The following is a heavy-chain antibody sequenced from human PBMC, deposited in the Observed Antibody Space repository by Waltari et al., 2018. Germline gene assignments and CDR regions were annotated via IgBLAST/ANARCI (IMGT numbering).Heavy chain of an antibody. V-gene: IGHV3-15*01. CDR1: GFTFSNAG. Sequence: EVQLVESGGGLVKPGGSLRLSCAVSGFTFSNAGMSWVRQAPGKGVGWRGRIQSKTDGGATDYAASVKGRITISRDDSKNILYLHMNSLKTDDSAVYYCTKRQWDYWGQGTLVTVSS. CDR2: IQSKTDGGAT. J-gene: IGHJ4*02. CDR3: TKRQWDY. D-gene: IGHD6-19*01.